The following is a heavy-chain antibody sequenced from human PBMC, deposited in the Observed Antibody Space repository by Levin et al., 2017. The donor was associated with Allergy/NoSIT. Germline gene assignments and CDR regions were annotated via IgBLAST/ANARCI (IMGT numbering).Heavy chain of an antibody. J-gene: IGHJ6*02. Sequence: SETLSLTCTVSGGSISSYYWSWIRQPPGKGLEWIGYIYYIGSTNYNPSLKSRVTISVDTSKNQFSLKLSSVTAADTAVYYWARDRVIVGTTNYYYGMDGWGQGTTVTVAS. CDR3: ARDRVIVGTTNYYYGMDG. CDR2: IYYIGST. CDR1: GGSISSYY. V-gene: IGHV4-59*01. D-gene: IGHD1-26*01.